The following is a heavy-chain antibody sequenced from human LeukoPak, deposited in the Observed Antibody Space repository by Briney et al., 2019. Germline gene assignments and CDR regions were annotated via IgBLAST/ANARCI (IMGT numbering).Heavy chain of an antibody. V-gene: IGHV3-23*01. J-gene: IGHJ5*02. CDR2: ISGSGGST. D-gene: IGHD5-18*01. Sequence: PGGSLRLSCAASGFTFSSYAMSWVRQAPGKGLEWVSAISGSGGSTYYADSVKGRFTISRDNSKNTLYLQMNSLRAEDTAVYYCATTTAMVPWFDPWGQGTLVTVSS. CDR1: GFTFSSYA. CDR3: ATTTAMVPWFDP.